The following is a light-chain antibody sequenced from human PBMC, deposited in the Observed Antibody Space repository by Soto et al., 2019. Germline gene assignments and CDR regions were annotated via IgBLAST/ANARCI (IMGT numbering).Light chain of an antibody. Sequence: EIVLTQSPGTLSLSPGERATLSCRASQSVSRSYLAWYQQKPGQPPRLLIFGASSRATGIPDRFSGSGSGTDFTLTISRLEHEDFAVYYCKLYVTFGQGTKVEIK. CDR1: QSVSRSY. J-gene: IGKJ1*01. V-gene: IGKV3-20*01. CDR2: GAS. CDR3: KLYVT.